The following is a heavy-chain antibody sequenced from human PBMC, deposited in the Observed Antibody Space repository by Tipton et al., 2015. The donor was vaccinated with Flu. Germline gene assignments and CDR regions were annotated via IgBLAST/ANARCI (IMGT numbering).Heavy chain of an antibody. V-gene: IGHV4-61*08. J-gene: IGHJ2*01. D-gene: IGHD2-21*02. CDR1: SASVSSAGYY. CDR2: ISHSGDS. CDR3: ARMRARDCTLGVCYLWYFDV. Sequence: TLSLTCTLSSASVSSAGYYWTWVRQPPGKGLEYIGQISHSGDSNHNPSLKSRVTISVDTAKNEFSLKLTSVTAADTAVYYCARMRARDCTLGVCYLWYFDVWGRGTLVTVSS.